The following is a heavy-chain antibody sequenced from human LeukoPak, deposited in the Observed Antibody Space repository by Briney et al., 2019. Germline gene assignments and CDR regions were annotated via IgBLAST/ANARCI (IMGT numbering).Heavy chain of an antibody. CDR3: ARDRAPNYYDSSGYDY. Sequence: GGSLRLSCAASGITFSSYGMSWVRQAPGKGLEWVSSISSTGGTTYYADSVKGRFTISRDNAKNSLDLQMNGLRAEHTAVYYCARDRAPNYYDSSGYDYWGQGTLVTVSS. V-gene: IGHV3-23*01. D-gene: IGHD3-22*01. CDR2: ISSTGGTT. CDR1: GITFSSYG. J-gene: IGHJ4*02.